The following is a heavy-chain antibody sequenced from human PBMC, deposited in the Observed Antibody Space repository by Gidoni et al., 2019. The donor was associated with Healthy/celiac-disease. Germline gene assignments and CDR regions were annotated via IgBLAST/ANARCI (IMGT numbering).Heavy chain of an antibody. CDR3: ARALQQSPARYFDL. Sequence: QAQLQQWATGLWTRSGTRTLTCGVYRGPVSGYYWRLNRQPPGKGLERIGEINHSGSTNYNPSLKSRVTISVDTSKNQFSLKLGSVTAADTAVYYCARALQQSPARYFDLWGRGTLVTVSS. CDR1: RGPVSGYY. J-gene: IGHJ2*01. D-gene: IGHD1-1*01. CDR2: INHSGST. V-gene: IGHV4-34*01.